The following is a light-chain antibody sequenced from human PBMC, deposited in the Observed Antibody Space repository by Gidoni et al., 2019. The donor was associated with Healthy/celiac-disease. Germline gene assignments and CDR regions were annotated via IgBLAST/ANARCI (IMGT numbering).Light chain of an antibody. CDR1: QSVSSY. CDR2: DAS. J-gene: IGKJ2*01. V-gene: IGKV3-11*01. CDR3: QQRSNWPVT. Sequence: IVLPQSPATLSLSPGVRATLSCRASQSVSSYLAWYQQKPGQAPRLLIYDASNRATGIPARFSGSGSGTDFTLTSSSLEPEDFAVYYWQQRSNWPVTFGQGTKLEIK.